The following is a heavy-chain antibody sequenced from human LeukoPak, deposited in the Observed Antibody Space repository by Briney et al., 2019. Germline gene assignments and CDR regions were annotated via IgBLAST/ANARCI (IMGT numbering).Heavy chain of an antibody. Sequence: GESLKISCKGSGYSFTSYWIGWVRQMPGKGLEWMGIIYPGDSDTRYSPSFQGQVTISADKSISTAYLRWSSLKASDTAMYYCARSPPGYYYDRKIDAFDIWGQGTMVTVSS. CDR3: ARSPPGYYYDRKIDAFDI. CDR1: GYSFTSYW. V-gene: IGHV5-51*01. CDR2: IYPGDSDT. D-gene: IGHD3-22*01. J-gene: IGHJ3*02.